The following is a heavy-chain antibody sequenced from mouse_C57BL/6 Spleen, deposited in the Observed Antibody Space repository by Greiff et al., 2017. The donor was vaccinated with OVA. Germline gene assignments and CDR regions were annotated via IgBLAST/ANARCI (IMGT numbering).Heavy chain of an antibody. V-gene: IGHV1-39*01. Sequence: VQLQQSGPELVKPGASVKISCKASGYSFTDYNMNWVKQSNGHGLEWIGVINPDYGTTNYNEKFKGKATLTVDTSSSTAYMQLNSLTSEASAVYYCASSYYGRVGYYYDMCDWGKATSVTVDS. CDR3: ASSYYGRVGYYYDMCD. J-gene: IGHJ4*01. CDR1: GYSFTDYN. D-gene: IGHD1-1*01. CDR2: INPDYGTT.